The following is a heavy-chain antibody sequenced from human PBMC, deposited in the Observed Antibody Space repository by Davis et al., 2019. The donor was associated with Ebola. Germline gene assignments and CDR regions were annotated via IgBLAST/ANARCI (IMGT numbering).Heavy chain of an antibody. D-gene: IGHD3-22*01. J-gene: IGHJ4*02. CDR1: GGSFTGYY. V-gene: IGHV4-34*01. CDR3: ARGSYDSSGPPRRY. CDR2: INHSGST. Sequence: SETLSLTCAVYGGSFTGYYWSCISQPQGKGLEWIGEINHSGSTNYNPSLKSRVTISVDTSKNQFSLKLSSVTAADTAVYYCARGSYDSSGPPRRYWGQGTLVTVSS.